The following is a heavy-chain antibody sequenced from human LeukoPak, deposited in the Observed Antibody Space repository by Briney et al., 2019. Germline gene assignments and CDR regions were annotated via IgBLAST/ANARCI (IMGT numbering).Heavy chain of an antibody. CDR3: AKHPRATTGAAYFDS. J-gene: IGHJ4*02. CDR2: ISYDGTTK. V-gene: IGHV3-30*18. CDR1: GFTFSSYA. Sequence: PGGSLRLSCAASGFTFSSYAMSWVRQAPGKGLEWVAVISYDGTTKFTADSLKGRFTISRDNSKNILYLQMNSLRVEDTALYFCAKHPRATTGAAYFDSWGQGALVTVSS. D-gene: IGHD1-1*01.